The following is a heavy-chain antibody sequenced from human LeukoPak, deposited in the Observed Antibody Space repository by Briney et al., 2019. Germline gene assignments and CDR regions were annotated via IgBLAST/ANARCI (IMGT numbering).Heavy chain of an antibody. CDR3: ARTPDYYGSGSYNWFDP. Sequence: SETLSLTCTVSGGSLSSYYWSWIRQPPGKGLEWIGYIYYSGSTNYNPSLKSRVTISVDTSKNQFSLKLSSVTAADTAVYYWARTPDYYGSGSYNWFDPWGQGTLVTVSS. J-gene: IGHJ5*02. V-gene: IGHV4-59*08. D-gene: IGHD3-10*01. CDR2: IYYSGST. CDR1: GGSLSSYY.